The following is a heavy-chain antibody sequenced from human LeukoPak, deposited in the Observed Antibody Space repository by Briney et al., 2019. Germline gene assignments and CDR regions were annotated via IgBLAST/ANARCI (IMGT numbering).Heavy chain of an antibody. D-gene: IGHD4-17*01. CDR1: GYTFTSYG. CDR2: ISAYNGNT. CDR3: AKNDYGDYDNWFDP. Sequence: ASVKVSCKASGYTFTSYGISWVRQAPGQGLEWMGWISAYNGNTNYAQKLQGRVTMTTDTSTSTAYMELRSLRSDDTAVYYCAKNDYGDYDNWFDPWGQGTLDTVSS. J-gene: IGHJ5*02. V-gene: IGHV1-18*01.